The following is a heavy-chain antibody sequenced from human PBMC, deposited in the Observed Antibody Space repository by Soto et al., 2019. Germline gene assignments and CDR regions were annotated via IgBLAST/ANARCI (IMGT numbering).Heavy chain of an antibody. CDR3: ARGIGSSSEAWYFDL. J-gene: IGHJ2*01. CDR2: VIPIFGTP. Sequence: QVQLVQSGAEAKKPGSSVKVSCKASGGTFSSYAISWVRQAPGQGLEWMGGVIPIFGTPNYAQNFQDRVTITADESTSTAYMELSGLRSEDTAVYYCARGIGSSSEAWYFDLWGRGTLVSVSS. D-gene: IGHD6-13*01. CDR1: GGTFSSYA. V-gene: IGHV1-69*01.